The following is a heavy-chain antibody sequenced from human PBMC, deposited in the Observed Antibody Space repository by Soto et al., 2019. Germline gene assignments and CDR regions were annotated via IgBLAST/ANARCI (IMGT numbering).Heavy chain of an antibody. Sequence: ASVKVSCKASGYTLTSYYMHWVRQAPGQGLEWMGIINPSGGSTSYAQKFQGRVTMTRDTSTSTVYMELSSLRSEDTAVYYCARVQDDFWSGYPYFDYWGQGTLVTVSS. CDR3: ARVQDDFWSGYPYFDY. D-gene: IGHD3-3*01. CDR1: GYTLTSYY. V-gene: IGHV1-46*01. CDR2: INPSGGST. J-gene: IGHJ4*02.